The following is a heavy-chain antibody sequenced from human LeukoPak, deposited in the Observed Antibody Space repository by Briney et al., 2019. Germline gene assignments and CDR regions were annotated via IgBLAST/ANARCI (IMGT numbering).Heavy chain of an antibody. CDR2: ISSSSSYI. CDR3: ARVGTSTVVTPIDY. D-gene: IGHD4-23*01. J-gene: IGHJ4*02. CDR1: GFTFSSYS. V-gene: IGHV3-21*01. Sequence: GGSLRLSCAASGFTFSSYSMNWVRQAPGKGLEWVSSISSSSSYIYYADSVKGRFTISRDNAKNSLYLQTNSLRAEDTAVYYCARVGTSTVVTPIDYWGQGTLVTVSS.